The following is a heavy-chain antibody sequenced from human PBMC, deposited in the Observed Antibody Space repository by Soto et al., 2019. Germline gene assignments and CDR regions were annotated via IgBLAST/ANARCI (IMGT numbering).Heavy chain of an antibody. D-gene: IGHD2-2*01. Sequence: PGGSLRLSCAASGFTFSSYAMSWVRQAPGKGLEWVSSISGSGGSTYYADSVKGRFTISRDNSKNTLYLQINSLRAEDTAVYYCAKADLDCTTTSCYGFDYWGQGTLVTVSS. CDR1: GFTFSSYA. J-gene: IGHJ4*02. CDR2: ISGSGGST. CDR3: AKADLDCTTTSCYGFDY. V-gene: IGHV3-23*01.